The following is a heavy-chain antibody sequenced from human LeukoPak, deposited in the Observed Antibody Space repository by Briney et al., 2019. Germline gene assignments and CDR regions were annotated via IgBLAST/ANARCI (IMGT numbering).Heavy chain of an antibody. CDR3: ARQYYDYVWGSYRDLYYFDY. CDR1: GGSISSSSYY. CDR2: IYYSGNT. Sequence: SETLSLTCTVSGGSISSSSYYWGWIRQPPGKGLEWIGSIYYSGNTYYNPSLKSRVTISVDTSKNLFSLKLSSLTAADTAVYYCARQYYDYVWGSYRDLYYFDYWGQGTLVTVSS. V-gene: IGHV4-39*01. J-gene: IGHJ4*02. D-gene: IGHD3-16*02.